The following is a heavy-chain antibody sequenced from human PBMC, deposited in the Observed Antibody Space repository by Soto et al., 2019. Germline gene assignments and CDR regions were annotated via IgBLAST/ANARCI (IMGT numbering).Heavy chain of an antibody. CDR2: IIPIFGTA. V-gene: IGHV1-69*13. D-gene: IGHD6-6*01. CDR1: GGTFSSYA. J-gene: IGHJ6*02. CDR3: ARDRAIAARRSYYYGMDV. Sequence: SVKVSCKASGGTFSSYAISWVRQAPGQGLEWMGGIIPIFGTANYAQKFQGRVTITADESTSTAYMELSSLRSEDTAVYYCARDRAIAARRSYYYGMDVWGQGTTVTVSS.